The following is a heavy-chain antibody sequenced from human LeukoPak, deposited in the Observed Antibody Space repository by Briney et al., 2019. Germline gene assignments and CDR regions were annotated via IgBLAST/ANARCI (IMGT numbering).Heavy chain of an antibody. Sequence: GGSLRLSCAAYGFTFSSYSMNWVRQAPGKGLEWVSSISSSSSYIYYADSVKGRFTISRDNAKNSLYLQMNSLRAEDTAVYYCARGIAAATIDYWGQGTLVTVSS. D-gene: IGHD6-13*01. V-gene: IGHV3-21*01. CDR1: GFTFSSYS. CDR3: ARGIAAATIDY. J-gene: IGHJ4*02. CDR2: ISSSSSYI.